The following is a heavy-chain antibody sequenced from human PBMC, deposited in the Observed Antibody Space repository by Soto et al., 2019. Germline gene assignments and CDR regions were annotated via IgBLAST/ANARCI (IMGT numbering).Heavy chain of an antibody. J-gene: IGHJ6*02. CDR2: ISAYNGNT. D-gene: IGHD1-26*01. CDR1: GYTFTSYG. CDR3: ARDLRAATAYYYYYGMDV. V-gene: IGHV1-18*01. Sequence: ASVKVSCKASGYTFTSYGISWVRQAPGQGLEWMGWISAYNGNTNYAQKLQGRVTMTTDTSTSTAYMELRSLRSDDTAVYYCARDLRAATAYYYYYGMDVWGQGTTVTVSS.